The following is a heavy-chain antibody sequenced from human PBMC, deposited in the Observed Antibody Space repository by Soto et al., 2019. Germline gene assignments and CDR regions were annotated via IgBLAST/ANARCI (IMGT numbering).Heavy chain of an antibody. D-gene: IGHD3-3*01. Sequence: QVQLQESGPGLVKPSETLSLTCTVSGGSISTYYWSWIRQPPGKGLEWIGYIYHNGRTNYNPSLESRVTISLDTSKSQFSLKLSSVSAADTAVYYCARDGSGYDFWSGPYFFDYWGPGTLVTVSS. V-gene: IGHV4-59*01. J-gene: IGHJ4*02. CDR2: IYHNGRT. CDR3: ARDGSGYDFWSGPYFFDY. CDR1: GGSISTYY.